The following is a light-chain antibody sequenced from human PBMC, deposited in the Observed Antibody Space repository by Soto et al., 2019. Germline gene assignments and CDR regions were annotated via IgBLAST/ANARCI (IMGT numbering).Light chain of an antibody. CDR3: QQYGSSPPWT. J-gene: IGKJ1*01. Sequence: EIVLTQSPGTLSLSPGERATLSCRASQSVSSSYLAWYQQKPGQAPRLLIYGASRRATGIPDRFSGRGSGTGFLLTISRLEPEDFAVYYCQQYGSSPPWTFGQGTKVEIK. V-gene: IGKV3-20*01. CDR2: GAS. CDR1: QSVSSSY.